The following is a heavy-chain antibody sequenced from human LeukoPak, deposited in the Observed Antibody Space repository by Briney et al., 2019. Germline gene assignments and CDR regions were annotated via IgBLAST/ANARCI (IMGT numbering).Heavy chain of an antibody. CDR1: GYTFTSYG. Sequence: GASVKVSCKASGYTFTSYGISWVRQAPGQGLEWMGWISAYNGNTNYAQKLQGRVTMTTDTSTSTAYMELSSLRSEDTAVYYCARVPGHGSGSYQGYYYMDVWGKGTTVTISS. D-gene: IGHD3-10*01. J-gene: IGHJ6*03. V-gene: IGHV1-18*01. CDR3: ARVPGHGSGSYQGYYYMDV. CDR2: ISAYNGNT.